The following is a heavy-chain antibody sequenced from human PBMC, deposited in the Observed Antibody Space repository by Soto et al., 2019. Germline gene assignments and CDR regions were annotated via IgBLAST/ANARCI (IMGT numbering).Heavy chain of an antibody. CDR3: ASGSGFGVVIMTGIEVDSYYYGMDV. V-gene: IGHV1-8*01. J-gene: IGHJ6*02. Sequence: ASVKVSCKASGYTFTSYDINWVRQATGQGLEWMGWMNPNSGNTGYAQKFQGRVTMTRNTSISTAYMELSSLRSEDTAVYYCASGSGFGVVIMTGIEVDSYYYGMDVWGQGTTVTVSS. CDR2: MNPNSGNT. D-gene: IGHD3-3*01. CDR1: GYTFTSYD.